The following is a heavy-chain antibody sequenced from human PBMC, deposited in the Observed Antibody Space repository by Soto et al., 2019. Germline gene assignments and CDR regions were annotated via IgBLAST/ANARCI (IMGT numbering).Heavy chain of an antibody. V-gene: IGHV3-33*03. CDR2: IWYDGSKK. D-gene: IGHD5-18*01. J-gene: IGHJ4*02. CDR3: ATVPSTAMINLIDH. CDR1: GFTLSTYG. Sequence: QVQLVESGGGSVQPGRSLRLSCAASGFTLSTYGMHWVRQAPGKGLEWVAVIWYDGSKKYYADSVKGRFTISRDNSKNTMSLQMNSLTAEDTAVYYCATVPSTAMINLIDHWGQGTLVTVSS.